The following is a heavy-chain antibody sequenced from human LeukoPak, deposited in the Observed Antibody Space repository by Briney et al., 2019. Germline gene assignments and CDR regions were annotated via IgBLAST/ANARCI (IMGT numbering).Heavy chain of an antibody. J-gene: IGHJ4*02. CDR3: ARGPYCGGDCAIDY. D-gene: IGHD2-21*02. CDR2: IDCDDDK. CDR1: GFSLSTSGMC. Sequence: SGPALVKPTQTLTLTCTFSGFSLSTSGMCVSWIRQPPGKALEWLARIDCDDDKYYSTSLETRLTISNDTTKNQVVLTMTNMDPVDTATYYCARGPYCGGDCAIDYWGQGTLVTVSS. V-gene: IGHV2-70*11.